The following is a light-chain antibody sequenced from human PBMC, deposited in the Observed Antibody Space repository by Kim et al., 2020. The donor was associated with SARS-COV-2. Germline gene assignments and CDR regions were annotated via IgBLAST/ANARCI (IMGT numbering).Light chain of an antibody. CDR3: AAWDDSLSGVM. J-gene: IGLJ3*02. CDR1: SSNIGSNY. V-gene: IGLV1-47*01. CDR2: KNN. Sequence: QSVLTQPPSASETPGQRVAISCSGSSSNIGSNYVYWYQQLPGTAPKLLIYKNNLRPFGVPDRFSGSKSGTSASLAISGLRSEDEADYYCAAWDDSLSGVMFGGGTQLTVL.